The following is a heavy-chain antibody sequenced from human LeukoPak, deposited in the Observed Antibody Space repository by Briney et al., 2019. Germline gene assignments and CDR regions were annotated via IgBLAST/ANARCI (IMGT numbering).Heavy chain of an antibody. J-gene: IGHJ6*03. CDR1: GFTFSSYA. CDR2: ISYDGSNK. V-gene: IGHV3-30*04. D-gene: IGHD6-13*01. CDR3: ARSYSSSWYNYYYMDV. Sequence: GGTLRLSCAASGFTFSSYAMHWVRQAPGKGLEWVAVISYDGSNKYYADSVKGRFTISRDNSKNTLYLQMNSLRAEDTAVYYCARSYSSSWYNYYYMDVWGKGTTVTVSS.